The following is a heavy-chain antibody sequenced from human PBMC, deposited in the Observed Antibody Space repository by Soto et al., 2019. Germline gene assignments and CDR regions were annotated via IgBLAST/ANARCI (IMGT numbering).Heavy chain of an antibody. J-gene: IGHJ4*02. V-gene: IGHV3-23*01. Sequence: EVQLLESGGGLVQPEGSLRLSCAASGFTFSSYAMSWVRQAPGKGLEWVSAISGSGGSTYYADSVKGRFTISRDNSKNTLYLQMNSLRAEDTAVYYCAKATGDYDILTGPHYYFDYWGQGTLVTVSS. CDR3: AKATGDYDILTGPHYYFDY. CDR2: ISGSGGST. CDR1: GFTFSSYA. D-gene: IGHD3-9*01.